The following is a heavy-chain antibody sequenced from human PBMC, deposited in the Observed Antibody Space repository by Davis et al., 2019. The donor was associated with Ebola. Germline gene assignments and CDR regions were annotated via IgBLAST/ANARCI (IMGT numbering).Heavy chain of an antibody. CDR3: ACMENFDY. CDR2: IYPGDSDT. J-gene: IGHJ4*02. Sequence: GGSLRLSCKASGYNFGSYWIGWVRQMSEKGLEWVGNIYPGDSDTRYRPSFQGQVTISADMSISTAFLQWNSLKASDTAMYYCACMENFDYWGQGTLVTVSS. D-gene: IGHD2/OR15-2a*01. CDR1: GYNFGSYW. V-gene: IGHV5-51*01.